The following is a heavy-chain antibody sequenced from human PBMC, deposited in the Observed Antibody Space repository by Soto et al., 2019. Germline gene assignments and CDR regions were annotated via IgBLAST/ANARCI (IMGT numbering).Heavy chain of an antibody. CDR3: AKEGPGYYGSGSYPWPFDY. J-gene: IGHJ4*02. D-gene: IGHD3-10*01. Sequence: GGSLRLSCAASGFTFSSYAMSWVRQAPGKGLEWVSAISGSGGSTYYADSVKGRFTISRDNSKNTLYLQMNSLRAEDTAVYYCAKEGPGYYGSGSYPWPFDYWGQGTLVTVSS. CDR2: ISGSGGST. CDR1: GFTFSSYA. V-gene: IGHV3-23*01.